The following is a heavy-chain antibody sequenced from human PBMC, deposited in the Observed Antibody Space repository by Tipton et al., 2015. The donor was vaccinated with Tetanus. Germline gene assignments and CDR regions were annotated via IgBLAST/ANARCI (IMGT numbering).Heavy chain of an antibody. J-gene: IGHJ3*02. CDR2: IFYSGNT. D-gene: IGHD3-10*01. Sequence: TLSLTCSVSGDSGSRHYWSWIRQPPGKALEWIGDIFYSGNTNYNPSLSGRVTTSVDTSKNQFSLKMSSVTAADTAVYYCARWGDTSGRTNLYAFDIWGQGTMVSVSS. CDR3: ARWGDTSGRTNLYAFDI. CDR1: GDSGSRHY. V-gene: IGHV4-59*02.